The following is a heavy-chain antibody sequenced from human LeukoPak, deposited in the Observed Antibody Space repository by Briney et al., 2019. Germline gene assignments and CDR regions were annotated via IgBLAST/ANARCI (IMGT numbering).Heavy chain of an antibody. Sequence: SDTLSLTCAVSGYSISSGNWWGWIRQPPGKGLEWIGYIYYSGRTYYNSSLKSRVTMSVDTSKNQFSQKLSSVTAVDTAVYYCARTHRSGFSFDYWGQGILVTVSS. J-gene: IGHJ4*02. CDR1: GYSISSGNW. V-gene: IGHV4-28*01. D-gene: IGHD6-19*01. CDR2: IYYSGRT. CDR3: ARTHRSGFSFDY.